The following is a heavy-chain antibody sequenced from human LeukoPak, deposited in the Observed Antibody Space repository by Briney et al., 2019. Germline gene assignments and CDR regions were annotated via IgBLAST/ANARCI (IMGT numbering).Heavy chain of an antibody. CDR3: AREEERADYGSGSEAYYYYYMDV. Sequence: SQTLSLTCTVSGGSISSGSYYWSWIRQPAGKGLEWIGRIYTSGSTNYNPSLKSRVTISVDTSKNQFSLKLSSVTAADTAVYYCAREEERADYGSGSEAYYYYYMDVWGKGTTVTVSS. CDR1: GGSISSGSYY. D-gene: IGHD3-10*01. V-gene: IGHV4-61*02. CDR2: IYTSGST. J-gene: IGHJ6*03.